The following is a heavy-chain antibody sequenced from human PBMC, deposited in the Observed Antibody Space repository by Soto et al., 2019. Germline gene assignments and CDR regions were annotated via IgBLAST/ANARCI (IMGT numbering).Heavy chain of an antibody. CDR1: GFTFYDYA. V-gene: IGHV3-9*01. J-gene: IGHJ4*02. D-gene: IGHD5-18*01. CDR3: ANDHSYGLTTIDD. CDR2: ISWGSGSM. Sequence: GGSLRLSCAASGFTFYDYAMHWVRQAPGKGLEWVSGISWGSGSMGYADSVKGRFTISRDNAKNSLYLQMNSLRAEDTALYYCANDHSYGLTTIDDWGQGTLVTVSS.